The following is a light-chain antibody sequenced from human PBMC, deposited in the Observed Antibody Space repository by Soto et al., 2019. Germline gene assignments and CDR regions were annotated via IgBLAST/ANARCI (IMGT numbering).Light chain of an antibody. J-gene: IGKJ1*01. V-gene: IGKV3-20*01. CDR1: QSVSSSC. CDR3: QQYGTATKT. Sequence: EIVLTQSPGTLSLSPGERATLSCRASQSVSSSCLAWYQQKPGQAPRLLIYGASSRATAIPDRFSGSGSGTDFTLTISRLEPEYFAVYSCQQYGTATKTFGKGTKVDI. CDR2: GAS.